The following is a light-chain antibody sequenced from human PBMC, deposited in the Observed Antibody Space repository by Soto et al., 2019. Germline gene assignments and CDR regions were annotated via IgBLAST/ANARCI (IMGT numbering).Light chain of an antibody. CDR3: QQADTLPLT. V-gene: IGKV1-12*01. J-gene: IGKJ4*01. Sequence: DLQMTQSPSSVSASVGDRVTITCRASQGISSWVAWYQQKPGKAPNLLIYAASSLQSGVPSRFSGSGSGTEFTLTISSLQPEDFATYYCQQADTLPLTFGGGTKVEIK. CDR1: QGISSW. CDR2: AAS.